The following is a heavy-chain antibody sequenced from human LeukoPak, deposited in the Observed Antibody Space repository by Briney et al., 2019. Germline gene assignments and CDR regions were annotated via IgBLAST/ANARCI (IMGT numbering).Heavy chain of an antibody. CDR2: IYTSGST. Sequence: SETLPLTCTVPGGPISSYYWSWIRQPPGKGRECVGYIYTSGSTNYTPSLKSRVTISVDTSKNQFSLKLSSVPAADTAVYYCARRGRLLWFGELGAFDIWGQGTMVTVSS. V-gene: IGHV4-4*09. CDR1: GGPISSYY. D-gene: IGHD3-10*01. J-gene: IGHJ3*02. CDR3: ARRGRLLWFGELGAFDI.